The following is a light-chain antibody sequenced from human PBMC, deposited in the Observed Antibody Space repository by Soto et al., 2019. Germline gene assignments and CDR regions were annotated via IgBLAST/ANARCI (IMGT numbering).Light chain of an antibody. CDR2: RAS. J-gene: IGKJ1*01. CDR3: QQDHNYSWT. V-gene: IGKV1-5*03. CDR1: QDIGTW. Sequence: DIQMTQSPSTLSASVGDRVTITCRASQDIGTWLAWYQQKPEKAPKLLIYRASHLESGVTSRFSASGSWTEFYLTINSLLADDCATYYCQQDHNYSWTFGQGTKVYIK.